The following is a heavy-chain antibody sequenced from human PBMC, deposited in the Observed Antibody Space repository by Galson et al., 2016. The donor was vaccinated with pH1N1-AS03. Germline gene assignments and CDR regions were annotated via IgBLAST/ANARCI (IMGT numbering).Heavy chain of an antibody. J-gene: IGHJ4*02. D-gene: IGHD1-26*01. V-gene: IGHV3-23*01. CDR2: IDGGRENT. Sequence: SLRLSCAASGFAVRANAMSWVRQAPGKGLEWVSAIDGGRENTHHADSVKGRFTISRDNSKNTLYRQMNSLRPEDTAVYYCAKDVLSWAFDHWGQGALVTVSS. CDR1: GFAVRANA. CDR3: AKDVLSWAFDH.